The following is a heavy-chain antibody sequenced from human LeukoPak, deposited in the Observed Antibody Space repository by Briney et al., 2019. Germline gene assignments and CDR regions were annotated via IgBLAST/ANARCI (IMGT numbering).Heavy chain of an antibody. D-gene: IGHD4-23*01. CDR2: IYSGGST. CDR1: GFTVSSNY. V-gene: IGHV3-53*01. J-gene: IGHJ6*03. CDR3: ARDSYYGGNSGSSYYYMDV. Sequence: PGGSLRLSCAASGFTVSSNYMSWVRQAPGKGLEWVSVIYSGGSTYYADSVKGRFTISRDNSKNTLYLQMNSLRAEDTAVYYCARDSYYGGNSGSSYYYMDVWGQGTLVTVSS.